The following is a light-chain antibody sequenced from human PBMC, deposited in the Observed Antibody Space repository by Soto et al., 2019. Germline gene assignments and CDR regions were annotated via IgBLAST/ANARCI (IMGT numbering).Light chain of an antibody. Sequence: QSALTQPASVSGSPGQSITISCTGTSSDIGGYNFVSWFQHHPGKAPKLLVYEVSYRPSGISNRFSGSKSGNTASPTISGLQTEDEANYYCASYTGSRVVFGGGTKLTVL. CDR3: ASYTGSRVV. CDR1: SSDIGGYNF. CDR2: EVS. J-gene: IGLJ2*01. V-gene: IGLV2-14*01.